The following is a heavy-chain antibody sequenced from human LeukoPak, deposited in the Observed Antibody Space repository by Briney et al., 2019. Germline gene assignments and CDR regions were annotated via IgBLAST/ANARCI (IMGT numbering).Heavy chain of an antibody. Sequence: PGGSLRLSCAASGFTFSSYWMSWVRQAPGKGLEWVANIKQDGSEKYYVDSVKGRFTISRDNAKNSLYLQMNSLRAEDTAVYYCALFDWLLYFDYWGQGTLVTVSS. J-gene: IGHJ4*02. CDR1: GFTFSSYW. D-gene: IGHD3-9*01. CDR3: ALFDWLLYFDY. CDR2: IKQDGSEK. V-gene: IGHV3-7*01.